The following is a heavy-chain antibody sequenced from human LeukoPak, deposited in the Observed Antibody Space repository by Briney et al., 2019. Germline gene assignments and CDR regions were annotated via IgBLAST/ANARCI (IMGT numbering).Heavy chain of an antibody. J-gene: IGHJ5*02. Sequence: SETLSLTCTVSGGSISSYYWSWIRQPPGKGLEWIGYIYYSGSTNYNPSLKSRVTISVDTSKNQFSLKLSSVTAADTAVYYCARHPYIGYDYGFDPWGQGTLVTVSS. D-gene: IGHD5-12*01. V-gene: IGHV4-59*08. CDR2: IYYSGST. CDR1: GGSISSYY. CDR3: ARHPYIGYDYGFDP.